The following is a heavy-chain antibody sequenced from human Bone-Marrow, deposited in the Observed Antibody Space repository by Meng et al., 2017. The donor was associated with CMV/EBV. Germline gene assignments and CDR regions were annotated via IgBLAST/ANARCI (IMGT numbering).Heavy chain of an antibody. J-gene: IGHJ3*02. Sequence: GGSLRLSCAASGFTFDDYGMSWVRQAPGKGLEWVSGINWNGGSTGYADSVKGRFTISRDNAKNSLYLQMNSLRAEDTAVYYCARGRIAARPMGGAFDIWGQGTMVTVSS. D-gene: IGHD6-6*01. CDR3: ARGRIAARPMGGAFDI. CDR1: GFTFDDYG. CDR2: INWNGGST. V-gene: IGHV3-20*04.